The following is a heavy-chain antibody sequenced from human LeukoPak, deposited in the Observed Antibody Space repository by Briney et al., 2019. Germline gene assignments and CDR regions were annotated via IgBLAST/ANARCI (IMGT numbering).Heavy chain of an antibody. J-gene: IGHJ4*02. CDR1: GYTFTSYA. CDR3: ARHIAAAASFDY. CDR2: INAGNGNT. Sequence: PVASVEVSCKASGYTFTSYAMHWVRQAPGQRLEWMGWINAGNGNTKYSQKFQGRVTITRDTSASTAYMELSSLRSEDTAVYYCARHIAAAASFDYWGQGTLVTVSS. V-gene: IGHV1-3*01. D-gene: IGHD6-13*01.